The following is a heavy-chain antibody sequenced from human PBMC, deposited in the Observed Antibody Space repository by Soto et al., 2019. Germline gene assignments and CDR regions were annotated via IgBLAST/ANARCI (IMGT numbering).Heavy chain of an antibody. CDR3: ARGVAVAAPSFDY. V-gene: IGHV1-69*06. J-gene: IGHJ4*02. CDR1: GGTFSSYA. D-gene: IGHD6-19*01. Sequence: GASVKVSCKASGGTFSSYAISWVRQAPGQGLEWMGGIIPIFGTANYAQKFQGRVTITADKSTSTAYMELSSLRSEGTAVYYCARGVAVAAPSFDYWGQGTLVTVSS. CDR2: IIPIFGTA.